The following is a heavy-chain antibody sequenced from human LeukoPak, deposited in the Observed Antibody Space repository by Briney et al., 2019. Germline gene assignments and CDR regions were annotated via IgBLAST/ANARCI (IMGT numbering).Heavy chain of an antibody. CDR1: GFTFGDYA. D-gene: IGHD3-10*01. Sequence: GGSLRLSCTASGFTFGDYAMSWFRQAPGKGLEWVGFIRSKAHGGTTEYAASVIGRFTMSRDDSKNVAYLQMNSLKTEDTAVYYCIRALFGSVDHSRWFDPWGQGTLITVSS. J-gene: IGHJ5*02. CDR2: IRSKAHGGTT. CDR3: IRALFGSVDHSRWFDP. V-gene: IGHV3-49*03.